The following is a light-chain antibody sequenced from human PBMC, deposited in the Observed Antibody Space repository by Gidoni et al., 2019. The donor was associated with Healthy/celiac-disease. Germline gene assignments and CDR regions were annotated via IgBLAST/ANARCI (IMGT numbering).Light chain of an antibody. V-gene: IGKV1-33*01. CDR1: QDISNY. CDR3: QQYDNLPLT. J-gene: IGKJ4*01. Sequence: DIKMTQSPYSPSASVGDRVTITCQASQDISNYLNWYQQKPGKAPKLLIYDASNLETGVPSRFSGSVSGTDFTFTISSLQPEDIATYYCQQYDNLPLTFGGGTKVGIK. CDR2: DAS.